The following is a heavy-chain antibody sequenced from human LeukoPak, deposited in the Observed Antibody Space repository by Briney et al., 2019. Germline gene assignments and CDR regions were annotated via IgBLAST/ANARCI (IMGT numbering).Heavy chain of an antibody. D-gene: IGHD4-17*01. CDR3: ARVYLGGYGDYVPMDY. Sequence: GGSLRLSCAASGFTFSDYYMSWIRQAPGKGLEWVSYISSSGSTIYYADTVKGRFTISRDNAKNSLYLQMNSLRAEDMAVYYCARVYLGGYGDYVPMDYWGQGTLVTVSS. CDR2: ISSSGSTI. J-gene: IGHJ4*02. CDR1: GFTFSDYY. V-gene: IGHV3-11*01.